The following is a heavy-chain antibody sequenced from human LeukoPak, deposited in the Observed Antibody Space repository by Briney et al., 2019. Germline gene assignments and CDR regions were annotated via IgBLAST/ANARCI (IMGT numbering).Heavy chain of an antibody. J-gene: IGHJ5*02. Sequence: GGSLRLSCAASGVTVSSNYMSWVRQAPGKGLEWVSVIYSGGSTYYPAYVKGRFPISRENSKNTLYLQMNRLRAEDTAVYYCARMAAGGFDPWGQGTLVTVSS. CDR3: ARMAAGGFDP. V-gene: IGHV3-53*01. CDR2: IYSGGST. D-gene: IGHD5-24*01. CDR1: GVTVSSNY.